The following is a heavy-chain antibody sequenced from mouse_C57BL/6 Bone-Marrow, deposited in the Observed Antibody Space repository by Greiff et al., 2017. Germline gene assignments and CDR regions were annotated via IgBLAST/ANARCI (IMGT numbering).Heavy chain of an antibody. CDR3: ARRRGPPWYFDV. V-gene: IGHV1-63*01. Sequence: QVQLKQSGAELVRPGTSVKMSCKASGYTFTNYWIGWAKQRPGHGLEWIGDIYPGGGYTNYNEKFKGKATLTADKSSSTAYMQFSSLTSEDSAIYYCARRRGPPWYFDVWGTGTTVTVSS. CDR2: IYPGGGYT. J-gene: IGHJ1*03. CDR1: GYTFTNYW.